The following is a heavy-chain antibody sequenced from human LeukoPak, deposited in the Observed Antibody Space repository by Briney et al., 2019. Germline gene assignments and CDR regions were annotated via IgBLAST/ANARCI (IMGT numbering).Heavy chain of an antibody. Sequence: SDTLSLTCAVSGGSFSNYYWNWIRQPPGKGLEWIGEFSLTGSTNYNPTLKSRVTISVDTSKNQFSLKLSSVTAADTAVYYCARVSGYCSTTSCRGIEYWGQGTLVTVS. D-gene: IGHD2-2*01. J-gene: IGHJ4*02. V-gene: IGHV4-34*01. CDR2: FSLTGST. CDR3: ARVSGYCSTTSCRGIEY. CDR1: GGSFSNYY.